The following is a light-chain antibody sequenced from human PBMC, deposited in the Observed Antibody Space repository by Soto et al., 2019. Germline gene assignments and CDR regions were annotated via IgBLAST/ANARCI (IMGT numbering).Light chain of an antibody. CDR3: QQRSNWPPIT. Sequence: EIVLTQSPATLSLSPGERATLSCRASQSVSSYLAWYQQKPVQAPRLLIYDASNRATGIPARFSGSGSGTDFTLTISSLEPVDFAVYYCQQRSNWPPITCGQGTRLEIK. CDR1: QSVSSY. V-gene: IGKV3-11*01. CDR2: DAS. J-gene: IGKJ5*01.